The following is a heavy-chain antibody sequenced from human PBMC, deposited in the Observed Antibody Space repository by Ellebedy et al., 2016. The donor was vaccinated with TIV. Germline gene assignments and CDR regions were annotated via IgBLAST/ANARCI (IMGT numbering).Heavy chain of an antibody. Sequence: MPSETLSLTCTVSGGSISSYYWSWIRQPPGKGLEWIGYFYNSVNTIYNPSLKSRVSMSVDTSKNQVSMKLRSVTAEDTAVDYCARFFESGSTGDYWGQGTLVTVSS. CDR1: GGSISSYY. J-gene: IGHJ4*02. CDR3: ARFFESGSTGDY. D-gene: IGHD3-10*01. CDR2: FYNSVNT. V-gene: IGHV4-59*08.